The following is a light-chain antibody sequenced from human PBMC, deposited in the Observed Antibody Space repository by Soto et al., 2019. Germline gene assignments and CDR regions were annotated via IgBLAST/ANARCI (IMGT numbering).Light chain of an antibody. Sequence: QSVLSQPASVSGSPGQSISLSCTGSSNDVGGYNYVSWYQQHPGEAPKLLIYEVTHRPSGVSDRFSGSKSGSTASLTISGLQTDDEADYYCTSWTTNNIPYVFGTGTKVTVL. J-gene: IGLJ1*01. V-gene: IGLV2-14*03. CDR3: TSWTTNNIPYV. CDR2: EVT. CDR1: SNDVGGYNY.